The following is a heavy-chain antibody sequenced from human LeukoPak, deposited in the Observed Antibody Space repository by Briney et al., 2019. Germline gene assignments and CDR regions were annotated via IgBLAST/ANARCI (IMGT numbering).Heavy chain of an antibody. CDR1: GFTFSSYG. Sequence: GGSLRLSCAASGFTFSSYGMHWVRQAPGKGLEWVAVIWYDGSNKYYADSVKGRFTIYRDNSKNTLYLQMNSLRAEDTAVYYCARSAWIHLGRDYYMDVWGKGTTVTVSS. J-gene: IGHJ6*03. V-gene: IGHV3-33*01. CDR2: IWYDGSNK. D-gene: IGHD5-18*01. CDR3: ARSAWIHLGRDYYMDV.